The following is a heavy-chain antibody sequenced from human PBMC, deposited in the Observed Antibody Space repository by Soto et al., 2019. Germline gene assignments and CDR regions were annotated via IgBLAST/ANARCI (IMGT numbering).Heavy chain of an antibody. D-gene: IGHD5-12*01. V-gene: IGHV4-30-4*01. J-gene: IGHJ6*02. Sequence: SETLSLTCTVSGGSISSGDYYWSWIRQPPGKGLEWIGYIYYSGSTYYNPSLKSRVTISVDTSKNQFSLKLSSVTAADTAVYYCARDVSGYVTDYYYYGMDVWGQGTTVTVSS. CDR1: GGSISSGDYY. CDR2: IYYSGST. CDR3: ARDVSGYVTDYYYYGMDV.